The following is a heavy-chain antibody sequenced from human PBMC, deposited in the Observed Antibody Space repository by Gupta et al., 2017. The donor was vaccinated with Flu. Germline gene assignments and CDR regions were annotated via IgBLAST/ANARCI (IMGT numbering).Heavy chain of an antibody. J-gene: IGHJ4*02. Sequence: MHWVRQAPGQGFEWMGWINPNNGGTYYAQKFQGRVTMTGDTSITTVYMELSNLRSDDTAIYYCARRGSYFDYWGQGTLVTVSP. CDR3: ARRGSYFDY. CDR2: INPNNGGT. V-gene: IGHV1-2*02.